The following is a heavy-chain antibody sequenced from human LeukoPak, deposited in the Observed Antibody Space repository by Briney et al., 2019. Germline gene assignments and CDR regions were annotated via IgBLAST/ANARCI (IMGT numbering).Heavy chain of an antibody. CDR1: GGSFSGYY. D-gene: IGHD3-10*01. J-gene: IGHJ5*02. Sequence: SETLSLTGAVYGGSFSGYYWSWIRQPPGKGLEWIGEINHSGSTNYNPSLKSRVTISVDTSKNQFSLKLSSVTAADTAVYYCARPRGLLSMRWFDPWGQGTLVTVSS. V-gene: IGHV4-34*01. CDR2: INHSGST. CDR3: ARPRGLLSMRWFDP.